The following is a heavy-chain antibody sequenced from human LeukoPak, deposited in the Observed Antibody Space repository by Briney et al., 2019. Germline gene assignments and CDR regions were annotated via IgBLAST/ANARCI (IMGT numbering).Heavy chain of an antibody. CDR1: GGSFSGYY. J-gene: IGHJ6*02. CDR3: ARDPRYFDFMGYYYYGMDA. CDR2: INHSGST. V-gene: IGHV4-34*01. D-gene: IGHD3-9*01. Sequence: SETLSLTCAVYGGSFSGYYWNWIRQPPGKGLEWIGEINHSGSTNYNPSIKSRVTISLDASKNQFSLKLSSVTAADTAVYYCARDPRYFDFMGYYYYGMDAWGQGTTVTVSS.